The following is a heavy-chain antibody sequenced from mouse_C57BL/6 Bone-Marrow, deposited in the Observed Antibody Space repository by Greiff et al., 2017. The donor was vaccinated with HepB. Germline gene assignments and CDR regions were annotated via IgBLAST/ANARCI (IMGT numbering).Heavy chain of an antibody. D-gene: IGHD2-5*01. Sequence: DVMLVESGGGLVKPGGSLKLSCAASGFTFSDYGMHWVRQAPEKGLEWVAYISSGSSTIYYADTVKGRFTISRDNAKNTLFLQMTSLRSEDTAMYYCARASYYSIYDYAMDYWGQGTSVTVSS. CDR2: ISSGSSTI. J-gene: IGHJ4*01. CDR3: ARASYYSIYDYAMDY. CDR1: GFTFSDYG. V-gene: IGHV5-17*01.